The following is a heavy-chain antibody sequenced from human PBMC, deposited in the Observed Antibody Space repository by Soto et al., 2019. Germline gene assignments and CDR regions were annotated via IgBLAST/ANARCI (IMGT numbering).Heavy chain of an antibody. D-gene: IGHD2-2*02. CDR2: IYYSGST. J-gene: IGHJ6*03. V-gene: IGHV4-59*08. CDR1: GGCISSYY. Sequence: PSETLSLTCTVSGGCISSYYWTWIRQPPGKGLEWIGNIYYSGSTNYNPSLKSRVTISVATSKTQFSLKLNSVTAADTAVYYCASHLPTLYYYYYYVDVWGRGTTVTVSS. CDR3: ASHLPTLYYYYYYVDV.